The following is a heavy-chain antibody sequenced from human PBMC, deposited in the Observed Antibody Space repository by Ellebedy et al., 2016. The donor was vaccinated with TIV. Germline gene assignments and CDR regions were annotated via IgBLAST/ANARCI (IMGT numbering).Heavy chain of an antibody. CDR3: ARHAIDDVYNWFDP. CDR2: IYYSGST. V-gene: IGHV4-39*01. Sequence: SETLSLTXTVSGGSISSSNYYWGWIRQPPGKGLEWIGSIYYSGSTYYNSSLKSRVTISVDTSKNQFSLKLRSVTAADTAVYYCARHAIDDVYNWFDPWGQGTLVTVSS. J-gene: IGHJ5*02. D-gene: IGHD3-3*01. CDR1: GGSISSSNYY.